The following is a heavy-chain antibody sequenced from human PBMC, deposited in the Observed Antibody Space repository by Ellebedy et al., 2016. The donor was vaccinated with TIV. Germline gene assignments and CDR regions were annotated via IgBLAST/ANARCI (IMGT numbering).Heavy chain of an antibody. CDR2: IVGGGAKR. D-gene: IGHD5-18*01. CDR1: GFTFSNFA. J-gene: IGHJ4*02. CDR3: AKDRTAGDGYWVFDS. Sequence: PGGSLRLSCAASGFTFSNFAMSWVRQAPGKGLEWVSGIVGGGAKRYADSVKGRFTISRDNSKNTVDLQMKSLRDEDTAVYFCAKDRTAGDGYWVFDSWGQGTLVTVSS. V-gene: IGHV3-23*01.